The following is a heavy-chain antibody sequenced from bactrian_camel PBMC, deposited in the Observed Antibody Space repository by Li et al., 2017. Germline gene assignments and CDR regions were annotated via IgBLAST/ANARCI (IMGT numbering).Heavy chain of an antibody. V-gene: IGHV3S1*01. D-gene: IGHD7*01. CDR1: TGTFRSAC. CDR2: FYTGAGIT. J-gene: IGHJ4*01. CDR3: AAWSFSVCAVATGLSMNQW. Sequence: HVQLVESGGGSVQAGGSLRLSCAARTGTFRSACMGWFRQAPGKEREGVATFYTGAGITYYADSVKGRFTISQDNAKNTLYLQMNSLEPEDTGMYYCAAWSFSVCAVATGLSMNQWWGQGTQVTVSS.